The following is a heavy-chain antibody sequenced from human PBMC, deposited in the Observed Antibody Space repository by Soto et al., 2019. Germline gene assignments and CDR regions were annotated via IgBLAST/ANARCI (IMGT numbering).Heavy chain of an antibody. D-gene: IGHD5-18*01. CDR3: ARDRGYSYVSLLDY. V-gene: IGHV6-1*01. CDR2: AYYRSKWYN. Sequence: SQTLSLTCAISGDSVSSNSAAWNWIRQSPSRGLEWLGRAYYRSKWYNDYAVSVKSRITINPDTSKNQFSLQLNSVTPEDTAVYSCARDRGYSYVSLLDYWGQGALVTVSS. CDR1: GDSVSSNSAA. J-gene: IGHJ4*02.